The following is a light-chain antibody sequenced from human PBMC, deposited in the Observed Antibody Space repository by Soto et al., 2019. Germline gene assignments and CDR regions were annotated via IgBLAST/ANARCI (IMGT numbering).Light chain of an antibody. V-gene: IGKV1-9*01. Sequence: IQLTQSPSSLSASVGDRVTITCRASQGLNTNLAWYQQKPGKAPNLLIYGASTLQKGVPSRFSGNGSGTDFTLTISSLQPEDLATYYCQQYYSYPQLTFGGGTKVEIK. CDR3: QQYYSYPQLT. CDR2: GAS. CDR1: QGLNTN. J-gene: IGKJ4*01.